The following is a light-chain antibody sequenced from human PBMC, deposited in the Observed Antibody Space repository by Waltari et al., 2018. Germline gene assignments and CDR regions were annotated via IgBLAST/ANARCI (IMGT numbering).Light chain of an antibody. V-gene: IGKV4-1*01. CDR2: GAS. J-gene: IGKJ4*01. CDR3: QQYYSPPLT. CDR1: QSIFYRSNNKNY. Sequence: DIVMTQSPDSLAVFLGERATINCKSSQSIFYRSNNKNYLAWYQQKSGQPPKLLIYGASTLESGVPDRFSGSGSGTDFTLTISSLQAEDVAVYFCQQYYSPPLTFGGGTKVEIK.